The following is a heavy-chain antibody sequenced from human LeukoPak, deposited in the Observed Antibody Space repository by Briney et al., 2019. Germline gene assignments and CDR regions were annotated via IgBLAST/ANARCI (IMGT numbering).Heavy chain of an antibody. V-gene: IGHV3-11*06. CDR1: GFTISDYY. CDR3: ASRTTVTNFGASDV. Sequence: GGSLSLSCAASGFTISDYYMSWSRQAPGKGLEWVSYISSSSSYTNYADSVKGRFTISRDNAKNSLYLQMNSLRAEDTAVYYCASRTTVTNFGASDVWGQGTMVTVSS. CDR2: ISSSSSYT. J-gene: IGHJ3*01. D-gene: IGHD4-17*01.